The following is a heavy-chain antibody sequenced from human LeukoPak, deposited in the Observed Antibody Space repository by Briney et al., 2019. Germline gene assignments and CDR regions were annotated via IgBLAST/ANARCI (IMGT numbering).Heavy chain of an antibody. D-gene: IGHD3-22*01. CDR3: VRNYYDSSGQGWFDP. J-gene: IGHJ5*02. CDR1: GGSISSYY. V-gene: IGHV4-59*08. Sequence: PSETLSLTCTVSGGSISSYYWSWIRQPPGKGLEWIGYIYYSGSTNYNPSLKSRVTISVDTSKNQFSLKLSSVTAADTAVYYCVRNYYDSSGQGWFDPWGQGTLVTVSS. CDR2: IYYSGST.